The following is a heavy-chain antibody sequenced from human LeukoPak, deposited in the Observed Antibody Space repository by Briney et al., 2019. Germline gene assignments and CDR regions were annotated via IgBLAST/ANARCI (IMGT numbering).Heavy chain of an antibody. D-gene: IGHD3-22*01. J-gene: IGHJ4*02. CDR1: AYTFTGYF. V-gene: IGHV1-2*06. CDR3: VRDASYYYDSSASGRDY. Sequence: ASVKASCKASAYTFTGYFMHWVRQAPGQGLEWMGRINPNSGDTNYAQKFQGRVTMTRDTSISTAYMELNRLRSDDTAVYYCVRDASYYYDSSASGRDYWGQGTLVTVSS. CDR2: INPNSGDT.